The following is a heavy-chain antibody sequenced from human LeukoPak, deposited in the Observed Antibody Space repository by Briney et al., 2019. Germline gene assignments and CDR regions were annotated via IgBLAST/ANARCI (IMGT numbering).Heavy chain of an antibody. J-gene: IGHJ4*02. D-gene: IGHD1-26*01. CDR1: GGSISSRY. CDR2: IYYSGST. V-gene: IGHV4-59*11. CDR3: ATGQWELRTFDY. Sequence: SETLSLTCTVSGGSISSRYWSWIRQPPGKGLEWIGYIYYSGSTNYNPSLKSRVTISVDTSKNQFSLKLSSVTAADTAVYYCATGQWELRTFDYWGQGTLVTVSS.